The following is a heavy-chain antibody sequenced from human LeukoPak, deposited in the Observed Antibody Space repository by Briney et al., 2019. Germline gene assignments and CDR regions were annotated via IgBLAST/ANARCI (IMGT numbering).Heavy chain of an antibody. CDR1: GFTFSSCA. J-gene: IGHJ5*02. V-gene: IGHV3-23*01. Sequence: PGGSLRLSCAASGFTFSSCAMSWVSQPPGKGLEWVSAISVSGGSTYYADSVKGRFTISRDNTKNTLYLQMNSLRAEDTAVYHCAKDGRREVVVIRWFDPWGQGTLVTVSS. D-gene: IGHD3-22*01. CDR3: AKDGRREVVVIRWFDP. CDR2: ISVSGGST.